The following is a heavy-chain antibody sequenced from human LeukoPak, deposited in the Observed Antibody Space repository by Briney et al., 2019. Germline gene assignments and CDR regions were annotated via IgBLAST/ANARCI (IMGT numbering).Heavy chain of an antibody. CDR1: GFIFSSYH. CDR2: IGTAGDT. J-gene: IGHJ2*01. D-gene: IGHD4-23*01. V-gene: IGHV3-13*01. Sequence: GGSLSLSCAASGFIFSSYHMHWVRHATGKGLEWVSAIGTAGDTYYPGSVKGRFTISRENAKNSLYLQMNSLRAGDTAVYYCARGRRLRWRQYFDLWGRGTLVTVSS. CDR3: ARGRRLRWRQYFDL.